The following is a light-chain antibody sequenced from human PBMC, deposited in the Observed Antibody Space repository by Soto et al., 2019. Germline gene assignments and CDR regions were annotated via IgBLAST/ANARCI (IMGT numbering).Light chain of an antibody. Sequence: QSALAQPPSASGSPGQSVTISCTGSGSDIGAYNFVSWYQQHPGKAPKLMIFGVTERPSGVPDRFSGSKSGNTAYLTVSGLQADDEAVYYCSSYAGRNTWVFGGGTKHTVL. V-gene: IGLV2-8*01. CDR1: GSDIGAYNF. CDR2: GVT. CDR3: SSYAGRNTWV. J-gene: IGLJ3*02.